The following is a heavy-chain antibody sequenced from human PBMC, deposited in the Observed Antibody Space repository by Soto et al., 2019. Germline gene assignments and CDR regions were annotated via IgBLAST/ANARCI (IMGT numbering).Heavy chain of an antibody. V-gene: IGHV1-2*04. CDR2: INPSTGGA. CDR1: GYTFIGYY. J-gene: IGHJ6*02. Sequence: QVQLVQSGAEVKKPGASVNISCKASGYTFIGYYMNWVRQAPGQGLEWMGWINPSTGGAHSAQKFQGWVTMTRYRSSSTAYVELRGLQSDDSAVYYCARASGRDYYYGMGVWGQGTTVIVSS. CDR3: ARASGRDYYYGMGV.